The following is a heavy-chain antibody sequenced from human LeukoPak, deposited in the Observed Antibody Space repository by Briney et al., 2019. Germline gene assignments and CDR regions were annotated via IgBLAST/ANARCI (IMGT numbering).Heavy chain of an antibody. CDR1: GGSFSGYY. V-gene: IGHV4-34*01. D-gene: IGHD3-16*01. Sequence: SESLSLTCAVYGGSFSGYYWSWIRQPPGKGLEWIGEISHSGSTNYNPSLKSRVTISVDTSKNQFSLKLSSVTAADTAVYYCARLRGDYWGQGTLDTLPS. CDR2: ISHSGST. CDR3: ARLRGDY. J-gene: IGHJ4*02.